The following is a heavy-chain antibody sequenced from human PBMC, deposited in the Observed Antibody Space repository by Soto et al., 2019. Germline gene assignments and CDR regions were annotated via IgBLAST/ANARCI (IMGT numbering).Heavy chain of an antibody. J-gene: IGHJ6*02. D-gene: IGHD2-8*01. V-gene: IGHV4-31*03. Sequence: SETLSLTCTVSGGSISSGGYYWSWIRQHPGKGLEWIGYIYYSGSTYYNPSLKSRVTISVDTSKNQFSLKLSSVTAADTAVYYCARAPLPVSALIPYYYYGMDVWGQGTTVTVSS. CDR3: ARAPLPVSALIPYYYYGMDV. CDR2: IYYSGST. CDR1: GGSISSGGYY.